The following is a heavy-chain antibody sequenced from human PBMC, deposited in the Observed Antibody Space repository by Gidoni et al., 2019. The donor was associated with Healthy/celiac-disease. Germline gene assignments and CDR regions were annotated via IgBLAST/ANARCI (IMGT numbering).Heavy chain of an antibody. CDR3: ARWDIVVVPAAMDYYYYYGMDV. V-gene: IGHV3-7*01. D-gene: IGHD2-2*01. J-gene: IGHJ6*02. CDR1: GFTFSSYW. CDR2: IKQDGSEK. Sequence: EVQLVESGGGLVQPGGSLRLSCAASGFTFSSYWMSWVRQAPGKGLEWVANIKQDGSEKYYVDSVKGRFTISRDNAKNSLYLQMNSLRAEDTAVYYCARWDIVVVPAAMDYYYYYGMDVWGQGTTVTVSS.